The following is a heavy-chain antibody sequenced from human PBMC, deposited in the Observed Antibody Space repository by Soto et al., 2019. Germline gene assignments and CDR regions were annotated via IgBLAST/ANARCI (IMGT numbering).Heavy chain of an antibody. CDR1: GGSISSYY. D-gene: IGHD5-18*01. Sequence: TLSLTCTVSGGSISSYYWSWIRQPPGKGLEWIGYIYYSGSTNYNPSLKSRVTISVDTSKNQFSLKLSSVTAADTAVYYCARDNGYRYGYTLDHWGQGTLVTVSS. V-gene: IGHV4-59*01. CDR3: ARDNGYRYGYTLDH. J-gene: IGHJ4*02. CDR2: IYYSGST.